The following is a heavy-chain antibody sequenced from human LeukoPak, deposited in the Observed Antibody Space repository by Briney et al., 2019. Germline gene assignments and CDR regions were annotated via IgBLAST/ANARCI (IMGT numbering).Heavy chain of an antibody. J-gene: IGHJ4*03. CDR2: INHRGDT. CDR1: GGSFSSYY. D-gene: IGHD1-1*01. CDR3: ARGPTISETGYFDY. V-gene: IGHV4-34*01. Sequence: SESLSLTCAVYGGSFSSYYWSWIRQSPGKGLEWIAEINHRGDTNYNPSVKSRVTISVDSSKNQFSLKVTSLTAADTAVYYCARGPTISETGYFDYWGQGTLVPVSS.